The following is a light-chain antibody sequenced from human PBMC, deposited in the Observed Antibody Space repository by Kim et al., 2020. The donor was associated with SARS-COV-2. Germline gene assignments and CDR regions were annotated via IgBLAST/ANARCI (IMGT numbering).Light chain of an antibody. CDR3: QVWDSGTWV. Sequence: SYELTQPLSVSVALGQTARLTCGGNNIQTLNVHWYRQKPGQAPVLVMYKDSKRPSGIPERFSGSNSGNTATLTISRAQADDEADYCCQVWDSGTWVFGGG. CDR1: NIQTLN. J-gene: IGLJ3*02. CDR2: KDS. V-gene: IGLV3-9*01.